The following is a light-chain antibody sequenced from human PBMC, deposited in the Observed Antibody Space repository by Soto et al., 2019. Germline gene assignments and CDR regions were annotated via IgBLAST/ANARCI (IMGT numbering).Light chain of an antibody. CDR3: QQLNSYPLT. CDR1: QGISSY. J-gene: IGKJ5*01. V-gene: IGKV1-9*01. CDR2: AAS. Sequence: IQMPQSPSSLSASVGDRVTITCRASQGISSYLAWYQQKAGKAPKVLIYAASTLQSGVPSRFSGSGSGTDFTLTISSLQPEDFATYYCQQLNSYPLTVGQGTRLEIK.